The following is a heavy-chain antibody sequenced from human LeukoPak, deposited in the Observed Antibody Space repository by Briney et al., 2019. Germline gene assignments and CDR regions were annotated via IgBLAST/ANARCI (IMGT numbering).Heavy chain of an antibody. CDR1: GFTFSSYS. Sequence: GGSLRLSCAASGFTFSSYSMNWVRQAPGKGLEWVSSISSSSSYIYYADSVKGRFTISRDNAKNSLYLQMNSLRAEDTAVYYCARDGEYYDILTGYYNLEYFQHWGQGTLVTVSS. D-gene: IGHD3-9*01. J-gene: IGHJ1*01. V-gene: IGHV3-21*01. CDR3: ARDGEYYDILTGYYNLEYFQH. CDR2: ISSSSSYI.